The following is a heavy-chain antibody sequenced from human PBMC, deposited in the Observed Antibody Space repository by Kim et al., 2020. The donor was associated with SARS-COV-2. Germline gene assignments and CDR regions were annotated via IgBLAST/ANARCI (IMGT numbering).Heavy chain of an antibody. CDR3: ARQGTTVTTSDVAVGQFDY. CDR1: GYSFTSYW. V-gene: IGHV5-51*01. CDR2: IYPGDSDT. Sequence: GESLKISCKGSGYSFTSYWIGWVRQMPGKGLEWMGIIYPGDSDTRYSPSFQGQVTISADKSISTAYLQWSSLKASDTAMYYCARQGTTVTTSDVAVGQFDYWGQGTLVTVSS. J-gene: IGHJ4*02. D-gene: IGHD4-17*01.